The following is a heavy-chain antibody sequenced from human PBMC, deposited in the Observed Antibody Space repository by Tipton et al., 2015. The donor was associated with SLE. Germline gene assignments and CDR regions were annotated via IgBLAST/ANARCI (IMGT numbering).Heavy chain of an antibody. J-gene: IGHJ6*03. D-gene: IGHD7-27*01. CDR2: INTGGGT. CDR3: VRGPWAYYYYMDV. CDR1: GGSITSSSYF. V-gene: IGHV4-39*07. Sequence: TLSLTCTVSGGSITSSSYFWGWIRQSPGKGLEWIGNINTGGGTYRNPSLMSRVTISVDTSKIQFSLIVTSVTAADTAVYYCVRGPWAYYYYMDVWGKGTKVTVSS.